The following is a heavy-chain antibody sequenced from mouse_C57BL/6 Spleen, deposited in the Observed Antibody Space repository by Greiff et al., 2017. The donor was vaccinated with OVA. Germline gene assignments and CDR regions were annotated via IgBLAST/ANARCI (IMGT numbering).Heavy chain of an antibody. CDR1: GFTFSSYA. D-gene: IGHD4-1*01. Sequence: EVHLVESGGGLVKPGGSLKLSCAASGFTFSSYAMSWVRQTPEKRLEWVATISDGGSYTYYPDNVKGRFTISRDNAKNNLYLQMSHLKSEDTAMYYCARGEELGAYWGQGTLVTVSA. CDR2: ISDGGSYT. V-gene: IGHV5-4*01. CDR3: ARGEELGAY. J-gene: IGHJ3*01.